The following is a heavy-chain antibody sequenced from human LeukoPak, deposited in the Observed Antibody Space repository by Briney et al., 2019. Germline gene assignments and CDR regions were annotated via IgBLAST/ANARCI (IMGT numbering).Heavy chain of an antibody. Sequence: PGGSLRLSCAASGFTFSSYSMNWVGRAPGKGLGWVSSISSSSSYIYYADSVKGRFTISRDNAKNSLYLQMNSLRAEDTAVYYCARDQAWYYFDYWGQGTLVTVSS. J-gene: IGHJ4*02. CDR1: GFTFSSYS. CDR2: ISSSSSYI. D-gene: IGHD2-8*01. CDR3: ARDQAWYYFDY. V-gene: IGHV3-21*01.